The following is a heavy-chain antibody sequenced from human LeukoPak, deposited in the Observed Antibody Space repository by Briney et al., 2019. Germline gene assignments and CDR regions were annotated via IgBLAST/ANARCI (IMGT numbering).Heavy chain of an antibody. CDR1: GYTFTSYY. J-gene: IGHJ4*02. Sequence: ASVKVSCKASGYTFTSYYMHWVRQAPGQGLEWMGWINPNTGGTTYAQKFRGRVTVTRDTSISTVYMELSRLTSDDTAVYYCATEGAGGSWAGYWGQGTLVTVSS. V-gene: IGHV1-2*02. CDR3: ATEGAGGSWAGY. D-gene: IGHD1-26*01. CDR2: INPNTGGT.